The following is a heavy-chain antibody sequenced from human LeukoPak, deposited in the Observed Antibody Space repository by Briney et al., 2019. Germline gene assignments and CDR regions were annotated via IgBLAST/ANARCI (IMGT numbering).Heavy chain of an antibody. CDR1: GFTFSSYG. V-gene: IGHV3-30*18. J-gene: IGHJ4*02. D-gene: IGHD6-19*01. CDR2: ISYDGSNK. CDR3: AKVGAVYSSGWSFDY. Sequence: GGSLRLSYAASGFTFSSYGMHWVRQAPGKGLEWVAVISYDGSNKYYADSVKGRFTISRDNSKNTLYLQMNSLRAEDTAVYYCAKVGAVYSSGWSFDYWGQGTLVTVSS.